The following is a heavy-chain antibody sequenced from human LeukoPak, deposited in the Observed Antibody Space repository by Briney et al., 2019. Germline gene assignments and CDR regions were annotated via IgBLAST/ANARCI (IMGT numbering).Heavy chain of an antibody. CDR3: ARIGLGVSFGSGFDY. J-gene: IGHJ4*02. D-gene: IGHD3-10*01. CDR1: GFSLRGYA. Sequence: GGSLRLSCVASGFSLRGYAMHWFRQAPGKGGLEWVTMISYDGRDQYYADSVKGRFTISRDDSKNTLFLQMNSLRVEDTAMYHCARIGLGVSFGSGFDYWGQGTLVTVTS. CDR2: ISYDGRDQ. V-gene: IGHV3-30-3*01.